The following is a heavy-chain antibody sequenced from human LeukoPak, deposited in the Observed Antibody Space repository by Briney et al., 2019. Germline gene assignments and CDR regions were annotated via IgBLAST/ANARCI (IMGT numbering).Heavy chain of an antibody. D-gene: IGHD3-10*01. Sequence: SETLSLTCTVSGGSISSYYWSWIRQPPGKGLEWIGYIYCSGSTNYNPSLKSRVTISVDTSKNQFSLKLSSVTAADTAVYYCARGGGYYGSGTDFDYWGQGALVTVSS. CDR2: IYCSGST. CDR3: ARGGGYYGSGTDFDY. J-gene: IGHJ4*02. CDR1: GGSISSYY. V-gene: IGHV4-59*01.